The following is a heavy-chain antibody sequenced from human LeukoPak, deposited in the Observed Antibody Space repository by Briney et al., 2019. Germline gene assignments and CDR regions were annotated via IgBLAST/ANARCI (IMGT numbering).Heavy chain of an antibody. CDR3: ARKVSHDAFDI. V-gene: IGHV4-4*02. J-gene: IGHJ3*02. Sequence: SGTLSLTCTVSGVAISSGNWWSWVRQLPGKGLEWIGDIFHGGSTNSNPSLRSRVTMSEDKSKNQFSLKLSSVTAADTAVYYCARKVSHDAFDIWGQGTMVTVSS. CDR2: IFHGGST. D-gene: IGHD1-14*01. CDR1: GVAISSGNW.